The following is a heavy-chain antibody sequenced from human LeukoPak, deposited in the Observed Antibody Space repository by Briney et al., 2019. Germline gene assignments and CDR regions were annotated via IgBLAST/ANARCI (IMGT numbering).Heavy chain of an antibody. J-gene: IGHJ6*02. CDR3: ASWDYYGMDV. V-gene: IGHV3-48*03. D-gene: IGHD7-27*01. CDR2: ISSSGSTI. Sequence: QPGGSLRLSCAPSGLTFSSYEMNWVRPAPGKGPEWVLYISSSGSTIYYADSVKGRFPIYRDNAKNSLYLQMNSLRAEETAVYYCASWDYYGMDVWGQGTTVTVSS. CDR1: GLTFSSYE.